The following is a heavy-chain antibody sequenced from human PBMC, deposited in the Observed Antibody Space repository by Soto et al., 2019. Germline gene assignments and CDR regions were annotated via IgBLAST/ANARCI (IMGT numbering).Heavy chain of an antibody. CDR1: GFTFSSYS. Sequence: GGFLRLSCAASGFTFSSYSMNWVRQAPGKGLEWVSSISSSSSYIYYADSVKGRFTISRDNAKNSLYLQMNSLRAEDTAVYYCARDREQLGFDPWGQGTLVTVSS. D-gene: IGHD6-13*01. J-gene: IGHJ5*02. V-gene: IGHV3-21*01. CDR2: ISSSSSYI. CDR3: ARDREQLGFDP.